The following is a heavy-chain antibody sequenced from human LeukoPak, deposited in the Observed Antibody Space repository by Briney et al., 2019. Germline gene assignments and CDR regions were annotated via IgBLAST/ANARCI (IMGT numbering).Heavy chain of an antibody. CDR3: ARTENYIPEDCFDP. CDR2: ICYSGGT. V-gene: IGHV4-39*01. CDR1: GGSIGSSSYC. J-gene: IGHJ5*02. Sequence: SETLSLTCSVSGGSIGSSSYCWGWIRQPPGKGLEWTGTICYSGGTFYNPSLKSRVTLSVDTSKNQFSLKLSSVTAADTAVYYCARTENYIPEDCFDPWGQGTLVTVSS. D-gene: IGHD5-24*01.